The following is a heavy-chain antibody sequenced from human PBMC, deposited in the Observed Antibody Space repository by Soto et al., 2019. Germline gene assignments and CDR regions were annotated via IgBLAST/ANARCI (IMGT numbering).Heavy chain of an antibody. Sequence: GGSLRLSCASSGFTFRSFTMNWVRQAPGKGLEWVSTISSNSAYIYYTDALRGRFTISRDNAKNSLHLQMNSLRAEDTAVYYCTRDASRDSSARGWFDPWGPGTLVTVSS. CDR2: ISSNSAYI. CDR1: GFTFRSFT. V-gene: IGHV3-21*01. J-gene: IGHJ5*02. D-gene: IGHD6-13*01. CDR3: TRDASRDSSARGWFDP.